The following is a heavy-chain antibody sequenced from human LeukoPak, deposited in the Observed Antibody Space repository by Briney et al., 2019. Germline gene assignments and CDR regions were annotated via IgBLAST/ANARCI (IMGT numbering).Heavy chain of an antibody. CDR1: GVSISSGSYY. CDR3: ATNKGIAAAGAYFQH. Sequence: PSETLSLTCTVSGVSISSGSYYWSWLRQPAGKGLEWIGRIYTSGSTNYNPSLKSRVTISVDTSKNQFSLKLSSVTAADTAVYYCATNKGIAAAGAYFQHWGQGTLVTVSS. J-gene: IGHJ1*01. D-gene: IGHD6-13*01. V-gene: IGHV4-61*02. CDR2: IYTSGST.